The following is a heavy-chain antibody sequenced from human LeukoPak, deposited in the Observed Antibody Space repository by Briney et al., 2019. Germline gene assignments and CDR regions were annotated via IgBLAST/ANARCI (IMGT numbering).Heavy chain of an antibody. V-gene: IGHV4-39*07. CDR3: ARGTDYDILTGYLFDY. D-gene: IGHD3-9*01. CDR2: IYYSGST. Sequence: SETLSLTCTVSGGSISSSSYYWGWIRQPPGKGLEWIGSIYYSGSTNYNPSLKSRVTISVDTSKNQFSLKLSSVTAADTAVYYCARGTDYDILTGYLFDYWGQGTLVTVSS. CDR1: GGSISSSSYY. J-gene: IGHJ4*02.